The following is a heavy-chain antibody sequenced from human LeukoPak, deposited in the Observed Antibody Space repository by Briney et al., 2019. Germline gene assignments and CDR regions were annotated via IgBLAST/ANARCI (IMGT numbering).Heavy chain of an antibody. V-gene: IGHV3-7*01. D-gene: IGHD3-10*01. Sequence: GGSLRLSCAASGFTFSSYWMSWVRQAPGKGLEWVANIKQDGSEKYYVDSVKGRFTISRDNAKNSLYLQMNSLRAEDTAVYYCARDAFMVRGVADYWGQGTLVTVSS. CDR1: GFTFSSYW. J-gene: IGHJ4*02. CDR3: ARDAFMVRGVADY. CDR2: IKQDGSEK.